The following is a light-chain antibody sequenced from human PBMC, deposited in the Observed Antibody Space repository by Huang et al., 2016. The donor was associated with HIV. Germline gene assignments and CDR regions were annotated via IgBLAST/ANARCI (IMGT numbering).Light chain of an antibody. J-gene: IGKJ5*01. Sequence: EIVMTQSPATLSVSPGERATLSCRASQSVRRNVAWYQQKPGQAPRRLLYGATTGATGLPARCGGSGSGTEFTLTSSSLQSEDFVVYYCQQYNNWPPITFGQGTRLEI. CDR2: GAT. CDR3: QQYNNWPPIT. CDR1: QSVRRN. V-gene: IGKV3-15*01.